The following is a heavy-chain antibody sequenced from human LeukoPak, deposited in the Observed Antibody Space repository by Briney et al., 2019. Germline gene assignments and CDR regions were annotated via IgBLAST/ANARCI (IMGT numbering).Heavy chain of an antibody. CDR3: ARSASSGYYYNWYFDY. CDR1: GASITSSGYY. Sequence: PSETLSLTCTVSGASITSSGYYWGWIRQPPGKGLEWIGTIYHSGSTYYNPSLKSRVTISVDKSKNQFSLKLSSVTAADTAVYYCARSASSGYYYNWYFDYWGQGTLVTVSS. D-gene: IGHD3-22*01. CDR2: IYHSGST. V-gene: IGHV4-39*07. J-gene: IGHJ4*02.